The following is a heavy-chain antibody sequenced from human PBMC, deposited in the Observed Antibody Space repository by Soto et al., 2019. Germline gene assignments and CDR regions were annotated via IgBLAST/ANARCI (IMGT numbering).Heavy chain of an antibody. CDR3: ARHGYSGYVYYYYGMDV. D-gene: IGHD5-12*01. J-gene: IGHJ6*02. V-gene: IGHV4-4*02. Sequence: SETLSLTCAVSGGSISSSNWWSWVRQPPGKGLGWIGEIYHSGSTNYNPSLKSRVTISVDKSKNQFSLKLSSVTAADAAVYYCARHGYSGYVYYYYGMDVWGQGTTVTVSS. CDR1: GGSISSSNW. CDR2: IYHSGST.